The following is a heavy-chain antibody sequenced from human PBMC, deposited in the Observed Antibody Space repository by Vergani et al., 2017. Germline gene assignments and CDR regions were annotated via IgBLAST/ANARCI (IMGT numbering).Heavy chain of an antibody. CDR3: ARDSTGVRGVYDY. CDR1: GGSISSYY. J-gene: IGHJ4*02. D-gene: IGHD3-10*01. CDR2: IYYSGST. V-gene: IGHV4-59*01. Sequence: QVQLQESGPGLVKPSETLSLTCTVSGGSISSYYWSWIRQPPGKGLEWIGDIYYSGSTNYNPSLKSRVTISVDPSKNQFSLKLSSVTAADTAVYYCARDSTGVRGVYDYWGQGTLVTVSS.